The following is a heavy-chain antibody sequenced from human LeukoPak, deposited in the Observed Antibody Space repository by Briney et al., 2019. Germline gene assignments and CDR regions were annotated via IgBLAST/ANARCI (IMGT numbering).Heavy chain of an antibody. Sequence: PGGSLRLSCAASGFTFSSYWMSWVRQAPGKGLEWVANIKQDGSEKYYVDSVKGRFTISRDNAKNSLYLQMNSLRAEDTAVYYCAREVSIRYFDWSYYYYYMDVWGKGTTVTISS. J-gene: IGHJ6*03. D-gene: IGHD3-9*01. CDR3: AREVSIRYFDWSYYYYYMDV. V-gene: IGHV3-7*01. CDR2: IKQDGSEK. CDR1: GFTFSSYW.